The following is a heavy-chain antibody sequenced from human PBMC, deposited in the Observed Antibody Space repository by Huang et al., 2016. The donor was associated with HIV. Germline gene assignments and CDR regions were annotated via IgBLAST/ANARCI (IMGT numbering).Heavy chain of an antibody. CDR1: GFDFSKYS. CDR2: ISGTSSNI. V-gene: IGHV3-48*01. D-gene: IGHD3-22*01. J-gene: IGHJ4*02. CDR3: ARTEMEYYYGSSGYYPDY. Sequence: EVQLVESGGALVKPGGSLKLSCVVSGFDFSKYSRNWGRQAPGKGVGWVSYISGTSSNIYYADSVKGRFTISRDNAKNSGFLQMRSLRAEDTALYYCARTEMEYYYGSSGYYPDYWGQGTQVTVSS.